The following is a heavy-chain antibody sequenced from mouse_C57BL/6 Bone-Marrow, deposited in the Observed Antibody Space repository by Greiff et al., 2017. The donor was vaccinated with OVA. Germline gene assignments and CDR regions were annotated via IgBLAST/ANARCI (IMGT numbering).Heavy chain of an antibody. J-gene: IGHJ3*01. Sequence: EVKLMESGPELVKPGASVKISCKASGYSFTGYYMNWVKQSPEKSIEWIGEINPSTGGTTYNQKFKAKATLTVDKSSSTAYMQLKSLTSEDSAVYYCARSPLYDGYSAWFAYWGQGTLVTVSA. CDR1: GYSFTGYY. CDR3: ARSPLYDGYSAWFAY. CDR2: INPSTGGT. V-gene: IGHV1-42*01. D-gene: IGHD2-3*01.